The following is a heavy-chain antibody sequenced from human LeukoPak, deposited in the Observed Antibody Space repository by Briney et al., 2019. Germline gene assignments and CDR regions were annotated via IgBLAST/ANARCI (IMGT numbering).Heavy chain of an antibody. CDR2: ISPSGGST. Sequence: ASVKVSCKAFGYTFTSNYMHWVRQAPGQGPEWMGVISPSGGSTTYAQKFQGRVTLTRDMSTSTDYLELSSLRSEDTAVYYCARDMFRWERAAFDIWGQGTMVTVSS. CDR3: ARDMFRWERAAFDI. CDR1: GYTFTSNY. J-gene: IGHJ3*02. V-gene: IGHV1-46*01. D-gene: IGHD1-26*01.